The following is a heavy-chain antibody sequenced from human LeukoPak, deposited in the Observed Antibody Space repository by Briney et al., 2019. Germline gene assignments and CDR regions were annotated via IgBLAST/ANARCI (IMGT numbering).Heavy chain of an antibody. D-gene: IGHD2-2*01. CDR3: ARVFTEYQLLDWFDP. J-gene: IGHJ5*02. CDR2: INPNSGGT. V-gene: IGHV1-2*02. CDR1: GYTFTGYY. Sequence: ASVKVSCKASGYTFTGYYMHWVRQAPGQGLEWMGWINPNSGGTNYAQKFQGRVTMTRDTSISTAYMELSRLRSDDTAVYYCARVFTEYQLLDWFDPWGQGTLVTVSS.